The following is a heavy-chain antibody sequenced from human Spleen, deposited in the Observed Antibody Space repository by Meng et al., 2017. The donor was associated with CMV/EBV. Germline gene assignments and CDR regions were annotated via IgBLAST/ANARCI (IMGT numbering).Heavy chain of an antibody. J-gene: IGHJ6*02. CDR2: ISSSSYI. V-gene: IGHV3-21*01. CDR3: ARNLRDYGDLDV. Sequence: GESLKISCAASGFTFSSYSMNWVRQAPGKGLEWVSSISSSSYIYYADSVKGRFTISRDNAKNSLYLQMNSLRAEDTAVYYCARNLRDYGDLDVWGQGTTVTVSS. D-gene: IGHD4-17*01. CDR1: GFTFSSYS.